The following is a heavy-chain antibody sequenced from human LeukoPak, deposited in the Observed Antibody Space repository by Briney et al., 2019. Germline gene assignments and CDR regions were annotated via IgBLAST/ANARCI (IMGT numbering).Heavy chain of an antibody. V-gene: IGHV3-23*01. D-gene: IGHD1-26*01. Sequence: GGSLRLSCAASGFTFSSYAMSWVRQAPGKGLEWVSAISGSGGSTYYADSVKGRFTISRDNSKSTLYLQMNSLRAEDTATYYCATERSWDEAFALWGQGTRVTVSS. CDR2: ISGSGGST. CDR3: ATERSWDEAFAL. CDR1: GFTFSSYA. J-gene: IGHJ3*01.